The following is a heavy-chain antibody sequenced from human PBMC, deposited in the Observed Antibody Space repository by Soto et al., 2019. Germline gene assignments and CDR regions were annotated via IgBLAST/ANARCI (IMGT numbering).Heavy chain of an antibody. D-gene: IGHD5-12*01. J-gene: IGHJ4*02. Sequence: SETLSLTCTVSGGSISSYYWSWIRQPPGKGLEWIGYIYYSGSTNYNPSLKSRVTISVDTSKNQFSLKLSSVTAADTAVYYCARHLTYGGYAIDYWGQGTLVTVSS. CDR1: GGSISSYY. V-gene: IGHV4-59*08. CDR2: IYYSGST. CDR3: ARHLTYGGYAIDY.